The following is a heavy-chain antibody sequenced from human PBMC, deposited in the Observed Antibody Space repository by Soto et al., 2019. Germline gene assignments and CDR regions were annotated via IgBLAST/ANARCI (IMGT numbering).Heavy chain of an antibody. CDR2: IIPILDVA. J-gene: IGHJ6*02. CDR1: GGDFLSYT. Sequence: QLVQSGAEVKKPGSTVKVSCKASGGDFLSYTISWERQAPGQGPEWMGTIIPILDVAKNAQKFQGRVAITADKATSTVYMELRSLRSDDTAVYYCAQMWFGELWHGMDVWGQGTTITVSS. CDR3: AQMWFGELWHGMDV. D-gene: IGHD3-10*01. V-gene: IGHV1-69*02.